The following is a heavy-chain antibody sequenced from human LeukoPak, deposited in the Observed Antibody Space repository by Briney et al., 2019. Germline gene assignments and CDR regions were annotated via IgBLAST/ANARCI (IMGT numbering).Heavy chain of an antibody. CDR2: IKQDGSEK. J-gene: IGHJ6*04. D-gene: IGHD2-2*01. Sequence: GGSLRLSCAASGFTFSSYWMSWVRQAPGKGLEWVASIKQDGSEKYYVDSMKGRFTISRDNAKNSLYLQMNSLRVEDTAVYYCARMPRGPDVWGKGTTVTVSS. CDR1: GFTFSSYW. CDR3: ARMPRGPDV. V-gene: IGHV3-7*01.